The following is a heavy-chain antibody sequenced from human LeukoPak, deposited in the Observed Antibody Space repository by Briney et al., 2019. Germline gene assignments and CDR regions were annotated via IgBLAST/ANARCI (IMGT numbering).Heavy chain of an antibody. D-gene: IGHD3-22*01. CDR1: GGSINSRMYY. CDR2: IYYTGDT. CDR3: ARGGSGYLPTDY. V-gene: IGHV4-39*07. J-gene: IGHJ4*02. Sequence: SETLSLTCSVSGGSINSRMYYWAWIRQPPGKGLEWIANIYYTGDTYYSPSLRSRVIMSVDTSKNQFSLKLTSVTAADTAVYYCARGGSGYLPTDYWGQGTLVTVSS.